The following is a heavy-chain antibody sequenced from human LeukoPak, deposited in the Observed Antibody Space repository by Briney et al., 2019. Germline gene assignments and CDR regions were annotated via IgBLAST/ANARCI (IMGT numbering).Heavy chain of an antibody. Sequence: PGGSLRLSCAASGFTFSSCAMSWVRQAPGKGLEWVSGISASGGHTFYADSVEGRFSISRDNSKNTLYLQMNSLRAEDTAVYYCARDPANCSGGSCQANWFDPWGQGTLVTVSS. D-gene: IGHD2-15*01. CDR3: ARDPANCSGGSCQANWFDP. CDR2: ISASGGHT. V-gene: IGHV3-23*01. CDR1: GFTFSSCA. J-gene: IGHJ5*02.